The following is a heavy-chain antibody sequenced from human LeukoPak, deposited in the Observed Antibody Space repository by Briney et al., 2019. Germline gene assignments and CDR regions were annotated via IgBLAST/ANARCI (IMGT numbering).Heavy chain of an antibody. CDR3: ARGRRRAPPRPRIGRARLDP. CDR2: INHSGST. J-gene: IGHJ5*02. Sequence: SETLSLTCAVYGGSFSGYYWSWIRQPPGKGLEWIGEINHSGSTNYNPSLKSRVTISVDTSKNQFSLKLSSVTAADTAVYYCARGRRRAPPRPRIGRARLDPWGQGTLVTVSS. V-gene: IGHV4-34*01. D-gene: IGHD1-26*01. CDR1: GGSFSGYY.